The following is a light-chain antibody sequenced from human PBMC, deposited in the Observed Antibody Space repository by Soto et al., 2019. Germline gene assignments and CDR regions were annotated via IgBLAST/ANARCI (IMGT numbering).Light chain of an antibody. CDR3: YQYYNIPPNT. CDR2: DAS. Sequence: EIVLTQSPATLSLSPGDRATLSCGASQSVSSRYLAWYQQKPGLAPRLLIYDASTRATGIPDRLSCGGSGTDFTLIIISREATEVPMVYYYQYYNIPPNTFGQGTKLEIK. J-gene: IGKJ2*01. CDR1: QSVSSRY. V-gene: IGKV3D-20*01.